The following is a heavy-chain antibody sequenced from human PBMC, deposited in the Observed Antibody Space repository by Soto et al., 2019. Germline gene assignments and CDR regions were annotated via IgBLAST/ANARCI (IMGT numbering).Heavy chain of an antibody. CDR2: INTYNDDT. D-gene: IGHD6-13*01. Sequence: ASVKVSCKASGYAFSNYGINWVRQAPGQGLEWMGWINTYNDDTDYAQKLQGRVTMTTDTSTSTAYMELTSLRSDDTAVYYCAREPYSTSCPPYYGMDVWGQGTTVTVSS. V-gene: IGHV1-18*01. J-gene: IGHJ6*02. CDR1: GYAFSNYG. CDR3: AREPYSTSCPPYYGMDV.